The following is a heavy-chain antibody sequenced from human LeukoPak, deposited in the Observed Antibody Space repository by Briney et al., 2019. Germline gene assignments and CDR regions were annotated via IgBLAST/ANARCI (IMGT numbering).Heavy chain of an antibody. Sequence: SETLSLTCTVSGGSISSSSYYWGWIRQPPGKGLEGIGSIYYSGSTYYNPSLKSRVTISVDTSKNQFSLKLSSVTAADTAVYYCARLVVVVPAASYYFDYWGQGTLVTVSS. D-gene: IGHD2-2*01. CDR3: ARLVVVVPAASYYFDY. CDR1: GGSISSSSYY. CDR2: IYYSGST. V-gene: IGHV4-39*01. J-gene: IGHJ4*02.